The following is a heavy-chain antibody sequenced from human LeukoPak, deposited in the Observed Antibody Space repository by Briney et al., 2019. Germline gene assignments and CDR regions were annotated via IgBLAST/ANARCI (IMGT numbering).Heavy chain of an antibody. D-gene: IGHD4-23*01. CDR2: IYYSGST. J-gene: IGHJ4*02. CDR3: ARVTTVAVVDY. Sequence: SQTLSLTCTVSGGSIYSGGYYWSWIRQHPGKGLEWIGYIYYSGSTYCTPSLKSRVTMSIDTSKNQFSLKLTSVTAADTAVYYCARVTTVAVVDYWGQGILVTVSS. V-gene: IGHV4-31*03. CDR1: GGSIYSGGYY.